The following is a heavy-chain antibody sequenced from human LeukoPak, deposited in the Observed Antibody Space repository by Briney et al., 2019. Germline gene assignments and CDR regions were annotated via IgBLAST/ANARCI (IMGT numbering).Heavy chain of an antibody. J-gene: IGHJ6*02. Sequence: SETLSLTCTASRGSMNTGAYYWGWIRQPPGRGLEWIGTIYYRGTTYYNPSLKSRVTISVDTSKNQFSLKLSSVTAADTAVYYCARGSYYDSSGYYYYYYYYGMDVWGQGTTVTVSS. CDR3: ARGSYYDSSGYYYYYYYYGMDV. CDR1: RGSMNTGAYY. CDR2: IYYRGTT. V-gene: IGHV4-30-4*08. D-gene: IGHD3-22*01.